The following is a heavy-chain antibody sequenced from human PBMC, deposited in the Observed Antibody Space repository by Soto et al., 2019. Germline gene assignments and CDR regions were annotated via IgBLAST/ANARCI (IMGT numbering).Heavy chain of an antibody. CDR1: GYTFTSYF. Sequence: ASVKVSCKASGYTFTSYFMHWVRQAPGQGPEWMGIINPSGGSTSYAQKFQGRVTLTSDTSTTTVYMELSSLRSDDTAVYYCVRVVAIPGYPDYWGQGTLVTVSS. D-gene: IGHD5-12*01. CDR2: INPSGGST. V-gene: IGHV1-46*01. J-gene: IGHJ4*02. CDR3: VRVVAIPGYPDY.